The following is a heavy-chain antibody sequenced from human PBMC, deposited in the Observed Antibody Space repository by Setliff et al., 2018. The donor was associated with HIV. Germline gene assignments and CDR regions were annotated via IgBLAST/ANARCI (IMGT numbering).Heavy chain of an antibody. J-gene: IGHJ6*03. CDR3: TRDYAYDWNSVMDV. CDR2: ISSSDSTI. D-gene: IGHD1-7*01. Sequence: SLRLSCAASGFTFSNFEMNWVRQAPGKGLEWVSYISSSDSTIYYADSVRGRFTISRDNAKKSLYLQMNSLRAEDTAVYYCTRDYAYDWNSVMDVWGKGTTVTVS. CDR1: GFTFSNFE. V-gene: IGHV3-48*03.